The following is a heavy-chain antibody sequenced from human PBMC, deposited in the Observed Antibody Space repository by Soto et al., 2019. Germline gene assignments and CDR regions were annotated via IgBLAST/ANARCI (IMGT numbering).Heavy chain of an antibody. Sequence: QVQLVHSGAEVKKPGSSVKVSCKASGGTFSSYAISWVRQAPGQGLEWMGGIIPIFGAANYAQKFQGRVTSTADKSTSTAYVELSSLRFEDTAVSYCARRYCSSTSCYGSGYYYHGMDVWGQGTTVTVSS. D-gene: IGHD2-2*01. CDR1: GGTFSSYA. V-gene: IGHV1-69*06. CDR2: IIPIFGAA. J-gene: IGHJ6*02. CDR3: ARRYCSSTSCYGSGYYYHGMDV.